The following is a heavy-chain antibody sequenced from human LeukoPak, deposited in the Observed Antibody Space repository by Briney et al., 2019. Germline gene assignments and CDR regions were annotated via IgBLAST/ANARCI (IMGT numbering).Heavy chain of an antibody. CDR1: GYTFTSSY. J-gene: IGHJ4*02. V-gene: IGHV1-46*01. Sequence: ASVKVSCKPSGYTFTSSYMHLVTQSPGQGLECMEIINPSGGSTSYAQKFQGRVTMNRDTSTRIVYMELSSLRSEYSAVYYCARKAVDTAMVCDYWGQGTLVTVSS. CDR2: INPSGGST. D-gene: IGHD5-18*01. CDR3: ARKAVDTAMVCDY.